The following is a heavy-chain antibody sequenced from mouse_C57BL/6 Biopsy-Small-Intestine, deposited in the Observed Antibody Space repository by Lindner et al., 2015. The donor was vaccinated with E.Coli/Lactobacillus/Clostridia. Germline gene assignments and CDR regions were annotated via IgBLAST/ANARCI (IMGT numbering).Heavy chain of an antibody. CDR1: GYTFTTYG. Sequence: SVKVSCKASGYTFTTYGVTWVRQAPGLGLEWIGWISGFNGNTNYAPKLRGRVSPTTDTSTSTAYMELRGLRSDDTAVYYCARDRAYSSSSNLPFDVWGQGTRVTVSS. CDR3: ARDRAYSSSSNLPFDV. V-gene: IGHV1S15*01. D-gene: IGHD3-1*01. J-gene: IGHJ1*01. CDR2: ISGFNGNT.